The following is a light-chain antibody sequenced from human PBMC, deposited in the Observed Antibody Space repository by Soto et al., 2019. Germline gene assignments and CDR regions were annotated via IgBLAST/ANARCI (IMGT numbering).Light chain of an antibody. V-gene: IGKV1-5*01. CDR2: DAS. Sequence: DIQMTQSPSTLSASVGDRVTITCRASQSISSWLAWYQQKPGKAPKLLIYDASSLESGVPSRFSGSGSGTEFTLTISSLQPDDLATYYCQQYNSYCWTFGQGTKVEI. J-gene: IGKJ1*01. CDR1: QSISSW. CDR3: QQYNSYCWT.